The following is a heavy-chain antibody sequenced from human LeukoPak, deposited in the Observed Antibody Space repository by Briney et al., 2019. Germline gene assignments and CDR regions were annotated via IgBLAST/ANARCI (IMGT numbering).Heavy chain of an antibody. Sequence: PGGSLRLSCAASGFTLSSYWMHWVRQAPGKGLVWVSRINGDGRITTYADLVKGRFTTSRDNAKNSVYLQMNSLTADDTAVYYCSRDGSGWSRDVWGQGTTVIVSS. J-gene: IGHJ6*02. CDR3: SRDGSGWSRDV. V-gene: IGHV3-74*01. CDR2: INGDGRIT. D-gene: IGHD6-19*01. CDR1: GFTLSSYW.